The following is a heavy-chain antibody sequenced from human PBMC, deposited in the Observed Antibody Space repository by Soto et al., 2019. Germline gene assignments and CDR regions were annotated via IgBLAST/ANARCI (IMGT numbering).Heavy chain of an antibody. CDR2: IWYDGSNK. CDR3: ARANYDSRLDAFDI. J-gene: IGHJ3*02. V-gene: IGHV3-33*01. Sequence: GGSLRLSCAASGFTFSSYGMHWVRQAPGKGLEWVAVIWYDGSNKYYADSVKGRFTISRDNSKNTLYLQMNSLRAEDTAVYYCARANYDSRLDAFDIWGQGTMVTVSS. CDR1: GFTFSSYG. D-gene: IGHD3-22*01.